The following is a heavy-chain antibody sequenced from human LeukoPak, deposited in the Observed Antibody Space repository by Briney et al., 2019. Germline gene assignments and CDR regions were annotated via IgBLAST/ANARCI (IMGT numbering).Heavy chain of an antibody. D-gene: IGHD4-17*01. J-gene: IGHJ4*02. V-gene: IGHV3-23*01. Sequence: GGSVRLFCTASGFLFSSYAMRWVRGAPGRGLEGVSAIRGSCGSTYYADSVKGRFTISRDNSLHTLYLQMLSLRAEDTAFYYCAKDQGPDYSPWGSATQFYWGQGALVTVSS. CDR1: GFLFSSYA. CDR3: AKDQGPDYSPWGSATQFY. CDR2: IRGSCGST.